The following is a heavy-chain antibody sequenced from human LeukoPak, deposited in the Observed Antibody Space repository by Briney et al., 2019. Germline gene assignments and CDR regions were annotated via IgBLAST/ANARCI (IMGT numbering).Heavy chain of an antibody. J-gene: IGHJ4*02. Sequence: SETLSLTRAVYGGSFSGYYWSWIRQPPGKGLEWIGEINHSGSTNYNPSLKSRVTISVDTSKNQFSLKLSSVTAADTAVYYCARSAAAGTHFDYWGQGTLVTVSS. CDR1: GGSFSGYY. D-gene: IGHD6-13*01. CDR3: ARSAAAGTHFDY. CDR2: INHSGST. V-gene: IGHV4-34*01.